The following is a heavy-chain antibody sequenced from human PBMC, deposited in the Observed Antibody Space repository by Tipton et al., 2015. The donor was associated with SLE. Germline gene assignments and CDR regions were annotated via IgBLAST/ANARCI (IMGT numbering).Heavy chain of an antibody. Sequence: TLSLTCTVSDGSIRSTNYYWGWIRQPPGKGLEWIGSIFYTGSTYYNPSLKSRVSFSIDTSKNQFSLKLSSVTAADTAVYYCAREGVHFWSGSSYYYYYYMDVWGKGTTVTVSS. CDR1: DGSIRSTNYY. CDR3: AREGVHFWSGSSYYYYYYMDV. D-gene: IGHD3-3*02. J-gene: IGHJ6*03. CDR2: IFYTGST. V-gene: IGHV4-39*07.